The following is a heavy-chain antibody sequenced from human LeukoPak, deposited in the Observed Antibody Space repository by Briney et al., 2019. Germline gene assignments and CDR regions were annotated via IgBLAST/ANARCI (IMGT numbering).Heavy chain of an antibody. CDR2: IKQDGSEK. Sequence: GGSLRLSCAAAGFTFSSYWMSWVRQAPGEGLEWVANIKQDGSEKHYVDSVKGRFSISRDNAKNSLYLQMNSLRAEDTAVYYCANIRLGELSFDYWGQGTLVTVSS. CDR1: GFTFSSYW. CDR3: ANIRLGELSFDY. V-gene: IGHV3-7*01. J-gene: IGHJ4*02. D-gene: IGHD3-16*02.